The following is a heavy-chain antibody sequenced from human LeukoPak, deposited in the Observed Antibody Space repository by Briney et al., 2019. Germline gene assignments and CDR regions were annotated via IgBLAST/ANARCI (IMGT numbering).Heavy chain of an antibody. CDR3: ARGTHVRHYCNDGRCYYMDV. J-gene: IGHJ6*03. CDR1: GYTFTSFY. D-gene: IGHD2-15*01. Sequence: ASVKVPCKASGYTFTSFYMYWVRQAPGQGLEWMGIINPSGGSTSYAQKFQGRVTMTRDMSTSTVYMELSSLRSEDTAVYYCARGTHVRHYCNDGRCYYMDVWGKGTTVTVSS. V-gene: IGHV1-46*01. CDR2: INPSGGST.